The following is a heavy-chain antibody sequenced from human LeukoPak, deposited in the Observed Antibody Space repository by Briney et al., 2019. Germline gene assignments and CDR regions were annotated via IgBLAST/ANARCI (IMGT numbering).Heavy chain of an antibody. V-gene: IGHV1-2*02. CDR2: INPNSGGT. CDR3: ARERSLRDSFDP. D-gene: IGHD3-3*01. J-gene: IGHJ5*02. Sequence: RASVKVSCKAYGYTFTGYYMHWVRHAPGHGLEWMGWINPNSGGTNYAQKFQGRVTMTRDTSISTAYMELSRLRSDDTAVYYCARERSLRDSFDPWGQGTLVTVSS. CDR1: GYTFTGYY.